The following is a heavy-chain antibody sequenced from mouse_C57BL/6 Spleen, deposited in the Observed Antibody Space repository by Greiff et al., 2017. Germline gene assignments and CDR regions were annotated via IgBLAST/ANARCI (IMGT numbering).Heavy chain of an antibody. Sequence: QVQLQQPGAELVMPGASVKLSCKASGYTFTSYWMHWVKQRPGQGLEWIGEIDPSDSYTNYNQKFKGKSTLTVYKSSSTADMQRSSLTSEDSAVYYCARPYGSSDWFAYWGQGTLVTVSA. CDR2: IDPSDSYT. CDR1: GYTFTSYW. CDR3: ARPYGSSDWFAY. J-gene: IGHJ3*01. V-gene: IGHV1-69*01. D-gene: IGHD1-1*01.